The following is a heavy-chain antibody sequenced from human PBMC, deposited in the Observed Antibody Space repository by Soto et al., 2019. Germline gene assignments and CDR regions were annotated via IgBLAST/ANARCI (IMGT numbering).Heavy chain of an antibody. V-gene: IGHV3-7*01. CDR3: ARSGDYYYYYMDV. CDR1: GFTFSSYW. J-gene: IGHJ6*03. Sequence: EVQLVESGGGLVQPGGSLRLSCAASGFTFSSYWMSWVRQAPGKGLEWVANIKQDGSEKYYVDSVKGRFTISRDNAKNSLYLQMNSLRAEDTAVYYCARSGDYYYYYMDVWGKGTTVTVSS. D-gene: IGHD1-26*01. CDR2: IKQDGSEK.